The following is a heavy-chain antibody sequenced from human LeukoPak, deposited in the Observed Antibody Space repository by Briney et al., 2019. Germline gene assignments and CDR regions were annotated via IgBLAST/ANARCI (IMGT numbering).Heavy chain of an antibody. J-gene: IGHJ4*02. CDR3: ARNRTSSYFDY. V-gene: IGHV4-59*08. CDR1: GGSISSYY. D-gene: IGHD2-2*01. Sequence: SETLSLTCTVSGGSISSYYWSWIRQSPGKGLEWIGYIYYSGSTNYSPSLKSRVTISVDSSKNQFSLKLSSVTAADTAVYYCARNRTSSYFDYWGQGTLVTVSS. CDR2: IYYSGST.